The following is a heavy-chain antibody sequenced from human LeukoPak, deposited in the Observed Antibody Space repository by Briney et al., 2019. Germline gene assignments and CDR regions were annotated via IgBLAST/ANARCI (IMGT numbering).Heavy chain of an antibody. CDR3: ARVPYGSGSYLFDY. J-gene: IGHJ4*02. CDR2: IYYSGCT. CDR1: GGSFSGYY. Sequence: SETLSLTCAVYGGSFSGYYWSWIRQPPGKGLEWIGSIYYSGCTYYNPSLKSRVTISVDTSKNQFSLKLSSVTAADTAVYYCARVPYGSGSYLFDYWGQGTLVTVSS. D-gene: IGHD3-10*01. V-gene: IGHV4-34*01.